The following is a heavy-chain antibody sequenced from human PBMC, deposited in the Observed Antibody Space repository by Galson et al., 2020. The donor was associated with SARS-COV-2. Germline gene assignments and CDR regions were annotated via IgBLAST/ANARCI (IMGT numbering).Heavy chain of an antibody. Sequence: GESLMISCAASGFTFSSYGMHWVRQAPGKGLEWVAVISYDGSNKYYADSVKGRFTISRDNSKNTLYLQMNSLRAEDTAVYYCAKPHSGSYFDAFDIWGQGTMVTVSS. CDR2: ISYDGSNK. J-gene: IGHJ3*02. V-gene: IGHV3-30*18. CDR3: AKPHSGSYFDAFDI. D-gene: IGHD1-26*01. CDR1: GFTFSSYG.